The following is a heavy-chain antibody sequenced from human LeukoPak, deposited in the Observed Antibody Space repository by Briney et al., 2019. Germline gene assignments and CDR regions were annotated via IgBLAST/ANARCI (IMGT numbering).Heavy chain of an antibody. CDR1: GFTFSSYM. CDR2: IKPDGGEK. Sequence: GESLRLSCAASGFTFSSYMMTWVRRAPGKGLEWVANIKPDGGEKFYVDSVRGRFTISRDNAKNSLYLQMNSLRADDTALYYCARDLASTDVWGKGTTVTVSS. V-gene: IGHV3-7*03. D-gene: IGHD3-16*01. J-gene: IGHJ6*04. CDR3: ARDLASTDV.